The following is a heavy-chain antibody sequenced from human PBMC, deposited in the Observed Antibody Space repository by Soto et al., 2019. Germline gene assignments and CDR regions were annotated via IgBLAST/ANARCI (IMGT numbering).Heavy chain of an antibody. CDR3: VRETQWLNWFDP. CDR1: GFTFSSYS. J-gene: IGHJ5*02. Sequence: EVQLVESGGGLVQPGGSLRLSCAASGFTFSSYSMNWVRQAPGKGLEWVSYISSSSSTIYYADSVKGRFTISRDNAMNSLYLQMNSLRAEDTAVYYCVRETQWLNWFDPWGQGTLVTVSS. V-gene: IGHV3-48*01. CDR2: ISSSSSTI. D-gene: IGHD6-19*01.